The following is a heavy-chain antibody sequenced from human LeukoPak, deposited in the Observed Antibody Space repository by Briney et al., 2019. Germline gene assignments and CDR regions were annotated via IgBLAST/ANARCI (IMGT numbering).Heavy chain of an antibody. Sequence: GRSLRLSCAASGFTFSSYGMHWVRQAPGKGLEWVAVISYDGSNKYYADSVKGRFTISRDNSKNTLYLQMNSLRAEDTAVYYCAKPDYGDYEGLDHWGQGTLVTVSS. D-gene: IGHD4-17*01. J-gene: IGHJ4*02. V-gene: IGHV3-30*18. CDR3: AKPDYGDYEGLDH. CDR1: GFTFSSYG. CDR2: ISYDGSNK.